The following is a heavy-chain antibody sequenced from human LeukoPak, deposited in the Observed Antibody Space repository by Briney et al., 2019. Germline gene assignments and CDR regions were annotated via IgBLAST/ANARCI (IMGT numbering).Heavy chain of an antibody. Sequence: SETLSLTCTVSGYSISSGYYWGWIRQPPGKGLEWIGSIHHSGSTYYNPSLKSRVTISVDTSKNQLSLKLSSVTAADTAVYYCARDIEGYSSGWPEYYYYMDVRGKGTTVTVSS. V-gene: IGHV4-38-2*02. CDR1: GYSISSGYY. CDR2: IHHSGST. D-gene: IGHD6-19*01. J-gene: IGHJ6*03. CDR3: ARDIEGYSSGWPEYYYYMDV.